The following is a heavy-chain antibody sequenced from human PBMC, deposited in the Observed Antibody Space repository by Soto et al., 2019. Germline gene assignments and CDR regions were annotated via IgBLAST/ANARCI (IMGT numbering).Heavy chain of an antibody. CDR2: INPSGGST. CDR1: GYTFTSYY. CDR3: ARDNVRVVPAAMNYYYYGMDV. J-gene: IGHJ6*02. D-gene: IGHD2-2*01. V-gene: IGHV1-46*01. Sequence: GASVKVSCKASGYTFTSYYMHWVRQAPGQGLEWMGIINPSGGSTSYAQKFLGRVTMTRDTSTSTVYMELSSLRSEDTAVYYCARDNVRVVPAAMNYYYYGMDVWGQGTTVTVSS.